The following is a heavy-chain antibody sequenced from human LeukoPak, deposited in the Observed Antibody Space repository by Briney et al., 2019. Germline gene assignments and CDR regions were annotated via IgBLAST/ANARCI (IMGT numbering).Heavy chain of an antibody. CDR1: GGSFSGYY. V-gene: IGHV4-34*01. D-gene: IGHD3-16*01. J-gene: IGHJ5*02. Sequence: PSETLSLTCAVYGGSFSGYYWSWIRQPPGKGLEWIGEINHSGSTNYNPSLKSRVTISVDTSKNQFSLNLSSVTAADTAVYYCARLINTWFDPWGQGTLVTVSS. CDR3: ARLINTWFDP. CDR2: INHSGST.